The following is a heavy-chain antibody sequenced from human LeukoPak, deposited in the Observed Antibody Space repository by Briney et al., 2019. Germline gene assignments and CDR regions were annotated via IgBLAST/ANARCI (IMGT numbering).Heavy chain of an antibody. Sequence: GGFLRLSCAASGFIFSSKWMHWARQAPGEGLMWVSRINTDGRATSYADSVKGRFTISRDNAENTLYLQMNSLRAEDTAVYFCTRSNGDAFYFDFWGQETLVTVSS. CDR2: INTDGRAT. J-gene: IGHJ4*02. CDR3: TRSNGDAFYFDF. V-gene: IGHV3-74*01. CDR1: GFIFSSKW. D-gene: IGHD2-8*01.